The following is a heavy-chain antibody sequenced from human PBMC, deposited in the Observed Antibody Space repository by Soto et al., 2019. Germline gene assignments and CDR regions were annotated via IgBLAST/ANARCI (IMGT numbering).Heavy chain of an antibody. D-gene: IGHD3-10*01. CDR2: IYYSGST. V-gene: IGHV4-59*08. J-gene: IGHJ6*03. CDR1: GGSISSYY. Sequence: SETLSLTCTVSGGSISSYYWSWIRQPPGKGLEWIGYIYYSGSTNYNPSLKSRVTISVDTSKNQFSLKLSSVTAADTAVYYCARHITMVRGSRGYYYMDVWGKGTTVTVSS. CDR3: ARHITMVRGSRGYYYMDV.